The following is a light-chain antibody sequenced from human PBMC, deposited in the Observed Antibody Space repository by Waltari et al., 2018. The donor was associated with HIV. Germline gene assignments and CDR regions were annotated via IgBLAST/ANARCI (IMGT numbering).Light chain of an antibody. CDR1: SSDVGSYNL. V-gene: IGLV2-23*02. Sequence: QSALTQPASVSGSPGQSITISCTGTSSDVGSYNLVSWYQQHPGKAPKPMIYEVNKRPSGVSNRFSGSKSGNTASLTISGLRAEDEADYHCCSYAGTDVVFGGGTKLTVL. CDR2: EVN. CDR3: CSYAGTDVV. J-gene: IGLJ2*01.